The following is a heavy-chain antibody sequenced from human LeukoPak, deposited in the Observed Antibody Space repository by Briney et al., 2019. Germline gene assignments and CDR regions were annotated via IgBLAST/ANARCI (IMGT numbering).Heavy chain of an antibody. D-gene: IGHD1-26*01. CDR3: ARDSGSYF. V-gene: IGHV4-39*07. CDR2: IYYSGST. CDR1: GGSISSGSYY. Sequence: SETLSLTCTVSGGSISSGSYYWSWIRQPAGKGLEWIGSIYYSGSTYYNPSLKSRVTISVDTSKNQFSLKLSSVTAADTAVYYCARDSGSYFWGQGTLVTVSS. J-gene: IGHJ4*02.